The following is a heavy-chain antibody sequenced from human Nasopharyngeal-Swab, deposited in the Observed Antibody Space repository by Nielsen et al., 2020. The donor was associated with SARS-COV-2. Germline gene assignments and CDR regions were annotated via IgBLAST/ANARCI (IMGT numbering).Heavy chain of an antibody. CDR2: VYFSGST. D-gene: IGHD1-26*01. CDR1: GGSISGYS. CDR3: ARAANSGDWYFDL. J-gene: IGHJ2*01. Sequence: SETLSLTCSVSGGSISGYSWSWIRQPPGKGLEWIGYVYFSGSTNYNPSLKSRVTISVDTSKNQFSLKLTSVTAADTAVYYCARAANSGDWYFDLWGRGTLVTVSS. V-gene: IGHV4-59*13.